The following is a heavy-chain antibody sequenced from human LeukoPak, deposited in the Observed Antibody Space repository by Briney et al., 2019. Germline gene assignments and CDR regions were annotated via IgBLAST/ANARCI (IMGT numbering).Heavy chain of an antibody. CDR2: IYYSGST. CDR1: GGSISSVDYY. V-gene: IGHV4-30-4*02. Sequence: SDTLSLTCTVSGGSISSVDYYWSWIRQPPGKGLEWIGYIYYSGSTYYNPSLKSRTTISVDTSKNQFSLKLSSVTAADTAVYYCARDYWFDPWGQGTLVTVSS. CDR3: ARDYWFDP. J-gene: IGHJ5*02.